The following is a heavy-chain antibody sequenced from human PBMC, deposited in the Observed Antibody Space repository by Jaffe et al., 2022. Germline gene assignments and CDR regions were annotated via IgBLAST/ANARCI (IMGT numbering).Heavy chain of an antibody. Sequence: QVQLVESGGGVVQPGGSLRLSCAASGFTFSSYGMHWVRQAPGKGLEWVAFIRYDGSNKYYADSVKGRFTISRDNSKNTLYLQMNSLRAEDTAVYYCAKYGPGGGDYYFDYWGQGTLVTVSS. CDR3: AKYGPGGGDYYFDY. D-gene: IGHD2-21*02. V-gene: IGHV3-30*02. CDR1: GFTFSSYG. J-gene: IGHJ4*02. CDR2: IRYDGSNK.